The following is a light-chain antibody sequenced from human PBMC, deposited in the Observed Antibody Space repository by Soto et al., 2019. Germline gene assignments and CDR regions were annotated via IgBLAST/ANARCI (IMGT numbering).Light chain of an antibody. CDR1: SSDVGAYKY. V-gene: IGLV2-8*01. CDR2: EVT. CDR3: TLYVGHGIWV. J-gene: IGLJ3*02. Sequence: QSALTQPPSASGSPGQSVTISCTGTSSDVGAYKYVSWYQQYPGKAPKLMIYEVTKRPSGVPDRCSGSKSGNTASLTVSGLQAEDQADYYCTLYVGHGIWVFGGGTKVTVL.